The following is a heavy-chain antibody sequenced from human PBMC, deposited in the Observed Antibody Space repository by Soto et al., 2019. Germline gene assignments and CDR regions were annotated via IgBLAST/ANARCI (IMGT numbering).Heavy chain of an antibody. J-gene: IGHJ4*02. D-gene: IGHD1-26*01. CDR2: ISGGIGST. Sequence: GGSLRLSCAASGFTFSSYAMSWVRQAPGKGLEWVSAISGGIGSTFYADSVKGRFTISRDISKKMLFLHMNGLRGEDTGTYYCAKGAARHFDYWGRGTLVTVSS. CDR1: GFTFSSYA. CDR3: AKGAARHFDY. V-gene: IGHV3-23*01.